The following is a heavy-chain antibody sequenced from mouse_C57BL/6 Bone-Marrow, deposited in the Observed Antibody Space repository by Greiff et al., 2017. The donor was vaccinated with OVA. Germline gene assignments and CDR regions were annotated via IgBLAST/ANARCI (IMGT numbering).Heavy chain of an antibody. CDR3: ARQGGYFDV. J-gene: IGHJ1*03. V-gene: IGHV5-15*01. CDR1: GFTFSDYG. CDR2: ISNLAYSI. Sequence: EVMLVESGGGLVQPGGSLKLSCAASGFTFSDYGMAWVRQAPRKGPEWVAFISNLAYSIYYADTVTGRFTISRENAKNTLYLEMSSLRSEDTAMYYCARQGGYFDVWGTGTTVTVSS.